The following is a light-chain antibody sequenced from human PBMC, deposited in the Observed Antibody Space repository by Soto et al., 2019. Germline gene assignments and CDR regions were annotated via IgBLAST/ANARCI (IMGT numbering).Light chain of an antibody. Sequence: EIVLTQSPGTLSLPPGERATLSCRASQSVSSSYLAWYQQKPGQAPRLLIYGASSRATGIPDRFSGSGSGTDFTLTISRLEPEDFAVYYCQHYGSSAWTFGPGTKVEIK. CDR1: QSVSSSY. CDR3: QHYGSSAWT. CDR2: GAS. J-gene: IGKJ1*01. V-gene: IGKV3-20*01.